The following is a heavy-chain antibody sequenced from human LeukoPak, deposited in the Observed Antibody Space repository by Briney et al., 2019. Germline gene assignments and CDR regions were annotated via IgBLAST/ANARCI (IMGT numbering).Heavy chain of an antibody. J-gene: IGHJ6*03. Sequence: ASVKVSCKASGGTFSSYAISWVRQAPGQGLEWMGGIIPIFGTANYAQKFQGRVTITADESTSTAYMELSSLRSEDTAVYYCASRYCSGGSCSHTKYYYYYMDVWGKGTTVTISS. D-gene: IGHD2-15*01. CDR3: ASRYCSGGSCSHTKYYYYYMDV. CDR2: IIPIFGTA. CDR1: GGTFSSYA. V-gene: IGHV1-69*13.